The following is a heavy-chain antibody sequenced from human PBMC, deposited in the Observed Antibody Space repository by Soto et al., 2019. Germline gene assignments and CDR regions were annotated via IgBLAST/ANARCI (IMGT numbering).Heavy chain of an antibody. CDR3: ARGLRITMIVVVIGWFDP. CDR2: INHSGST. V-gene: IGHV4-34*01. Sequence: PSETLCLTCAVYGGSFSGYYWSWIRQPPGKGLEWIGEINHSGSTNYNPSLKSRVTISVDTSKNQFSLKLSSVTAADTAVYYCARGLRITMIVVVIGWFDPWGQGTLVTVS. J-gene: IGHJ5*02. CDR1: GGSFSGYY. D-gene: IGHD3-22*01.